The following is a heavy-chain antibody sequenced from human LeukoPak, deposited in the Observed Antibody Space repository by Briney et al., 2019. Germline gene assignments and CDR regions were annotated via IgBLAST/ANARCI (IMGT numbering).Heavy chain of an antibody. D-gene: IGHD6-13*01. J-gene: IGHJ6*03. CDR1: GGSISSYY. V-gene: IGHV4-59*08. CDR2: IYYSGST. Sequence: SETLSLTCTVPGGSISSYYWSWIRQPPGKGLEWIGYIYYSGSTNYNPSLKSRVTISVDTSKNQFSLKLSSVTAADTAVYYCASVRGSSWTNYYFYYYMDVWGKGTTVSVSS. CDR3: ASVRGSSWTNYYFYYYMDV.